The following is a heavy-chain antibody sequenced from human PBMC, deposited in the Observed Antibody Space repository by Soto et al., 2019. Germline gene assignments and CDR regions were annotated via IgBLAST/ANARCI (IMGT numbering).Heavy chain of an antibody. Sequence: ASVKVSCKASRHTFTGHHMHWVRQAPGQGLEWMGLIDLDIGDTKYAQKFQGRVTSTSDTSITTAYMELRGLRSDDTAVYYCALEPTGTAGFDYWGQGTLVTVSS. J-gene: IGHJ4*02. CDR2: IDLDIGDT. D-gene: IGHD2-21*02. CDR1: RHTFTGHH. CDR3: ALEPTGTAGFDY. V-gene: IGHV1-2*02.